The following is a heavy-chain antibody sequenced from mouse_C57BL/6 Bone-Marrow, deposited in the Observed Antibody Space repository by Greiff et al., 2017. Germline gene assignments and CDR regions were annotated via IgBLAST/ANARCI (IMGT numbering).Heavy chain of an antibody. D-gene: IGHD3-2*02. J-gene: IGHJ4*01. CDR1: GYTFTDYY. CDR3: ASPQTAQAPYAMDY. CDR2: IFPGSGST. Sequence: VQLVESGPELVKPGASVKISCKASGYTFTDYYINWVKQRPGQGLEWIGWIFPGSGSTYYNEKFKGKATLTVDKSSSTAYMLLSSLTSEDSAVYFCASPQTAQAPYAMDYWGQGTSVTVSS. V-gene: IGHV1-75*01.